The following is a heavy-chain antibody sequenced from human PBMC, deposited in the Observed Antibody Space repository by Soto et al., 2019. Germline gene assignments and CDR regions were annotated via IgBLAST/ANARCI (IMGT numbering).Heavy chain of an antibody. D-gene: IGHD3-22*01. V-gene: IGHV5-51*01. CDR3: ARGDDSSGFGSYYFDY. Sequence: RGESLKISCKGSGYSFTSYWIGWVRQMPGKGLEWMGIIYPGDSDTRYSPSFQGQVTISADKSISTAYLQWSSLKASDTAMYYCARGDDSSGFGSYYFDYWGQGTLVTVSS. CDR2: IYPGDSDT. J-gene: IGHJ4*02. CDR1: GYSFTSYW.